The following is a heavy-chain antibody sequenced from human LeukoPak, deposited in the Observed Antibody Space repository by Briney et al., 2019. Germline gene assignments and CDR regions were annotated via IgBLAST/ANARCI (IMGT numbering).Heavy chain of an antibody. V-gene: IGHV3-30-3*01. CDR1: GFTVSSNY. D-gene: IGHD6-13*01. CDR3: ARDQSAGYSSSASSSWGRLGD. CDR2: ISYDGSNK. Sequence: GGSLRLTCAAFGFTVSSNYMSWVRQAPGKGLEWVAVISYDGSNKYYADSVKGRFTISRDNSKNTLYLQMNSLGAEDSAVYYCARDQSAGYSSSASSSWGRLGDWGQGTLVTVSS. J-gene: IGHJ4*02.